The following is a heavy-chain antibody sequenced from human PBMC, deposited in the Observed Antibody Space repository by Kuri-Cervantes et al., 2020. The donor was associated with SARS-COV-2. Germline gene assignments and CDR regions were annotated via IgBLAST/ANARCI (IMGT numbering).Heavy chain of an antibody. CDR1: GYTLTELS. V-gene: IGHV1-24*01. CDR2: FDPEDGET. Sequence: ASVKVSCKVSGYTLTELSMHWVRQAPGKGLVWMGGFDPEDGETIYAQKFQGRVTMTEDTSTDTAYMELSSLRSEDTAVYYCATGYLPSLTGDGPHYFDYWGQGTLVTVSS. J-gene: IGHJ4*02. CDR3: ATGYLPSLTGDGPHYFDY. D-gene: IGHD7-27*01.